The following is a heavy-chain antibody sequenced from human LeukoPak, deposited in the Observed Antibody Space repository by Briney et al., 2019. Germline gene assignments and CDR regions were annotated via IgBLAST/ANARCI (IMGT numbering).Heavy chain of an antibody. CDR3: ARQGPVAGTFYYGMDV. CDR1: GYSFTYYW. CDR2: IYPGDSDT. J-gene: IGHJ6*02. Sequence: GESLKISCKGSGYSFTYYWIGWVRQMPGKGLEWMGIIYPGDSDTRYSPSFQGQVTISADKSISTAYLQWSSLKASDTAMYYCARQGPVAGTFYYGMDVWGQGTTVTVSS. D-gene: IGHD6-19*01. V-gene: IGHV5-51*01.